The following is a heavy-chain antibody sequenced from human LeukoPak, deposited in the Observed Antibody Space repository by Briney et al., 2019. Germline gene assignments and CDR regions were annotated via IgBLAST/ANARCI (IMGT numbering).Heavy chain of an antibody. CDR2: IYSGGST. D-gene: IGHD2-21*02. Sequence: PGGSLRLSCAASGFTVSSNYMSWVRQAPGKGLEWVSVIYSGGSTYYADSVKGRFTISRDNSKNTLYLQMNSLRAGDTAVYYCARDAYCGGDCYYFDYWGQGTLVTVSS. CDR1: GFTVSSNY. CDR3: ARDAYCGGDCYYFDY. J-gene: IGHJ4*02. V-gene: IGHV3-53*01.